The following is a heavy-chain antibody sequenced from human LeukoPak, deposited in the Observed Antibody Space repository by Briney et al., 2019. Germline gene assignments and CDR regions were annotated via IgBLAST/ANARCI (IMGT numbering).Heavy chain of an antibody. V-gene: IGHV3-74*01. D-gene: IGHD1-26*01. CDR1: EFTFSIYW. Sequence: GGSLRLSCVASEFTFSIYWIHRVRQAPGKGLVWVSRINPDGSTTDYADSVKGRFTISRDNAKNTLYLQMNSLRAEDTAVYYCARSLVGASDYWGQGTLVTVSS. CDR3: ARSLVGASDY. CDR2: INPDGSTT. J-gene: IGHJ4*02.